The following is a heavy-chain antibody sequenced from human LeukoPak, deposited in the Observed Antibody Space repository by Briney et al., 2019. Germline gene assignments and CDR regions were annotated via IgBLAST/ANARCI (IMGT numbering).Heavy chain of an antibody. CDR1: TFTVSTNY. J-gene: IGHJ4*02. D-gene: IGHD3-10*01. CDR2: IYTDGSP. CDR3: VPLTDGSIDY. Sequence: GGSLRLSCAASTFTVSTNYMTWVRQAPGEGLEWVSMIYTDGSPYYADSVKGRFTISRDNSKNTLNLQMNNLRAEDTAVYYCVPLTDGSIDYWGQGTLVTVSS. V-gene: IGHV3-66*01.